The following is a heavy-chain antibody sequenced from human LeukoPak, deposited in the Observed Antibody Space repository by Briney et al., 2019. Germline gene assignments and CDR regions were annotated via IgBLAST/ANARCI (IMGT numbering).Heavy chain of an antibody. V-gene: IGHV3-53*01. CDR2: LYTDDTT. J-gene: IGHJ4*02. Sequence: GGSLRLSCVASGFTISDYYMSWVRQAPGKGLEWVSLLYTDDTTIYADSVEGRFTISRDDSKNTIYLHMTTLRGEDTAVYYCARGGAFYWNPRYWGQGTLVTVSS. D-gene: IGHD1-1*01. CDR1: GFTISDYY. CDR3: ARGGAFYWNPRY.